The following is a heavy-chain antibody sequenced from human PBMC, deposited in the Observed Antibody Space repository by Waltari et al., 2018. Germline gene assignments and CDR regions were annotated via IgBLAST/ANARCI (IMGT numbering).Heavy chain of an antibody. CDR2: IYTSGST. D-gene: IGHD3-10*01. Sequence: QVQLQESGPGLVKPSETLSLTCTVSGGSISSYYWCWIRQPAGKGLEWIGRIYTSGSTNYNPSLKSRVTMSVDTSKNQFSLKLSSVTAADTAVYYCARDSHFFGSGSYFDAFDIWGQGTMVTVSS. CDR1: GGSISSYY. CDR3: ARDSHFFGSGSYFDAFDI. J-gene: IGHJ3*02. V-gene: IGHV4-4*07.